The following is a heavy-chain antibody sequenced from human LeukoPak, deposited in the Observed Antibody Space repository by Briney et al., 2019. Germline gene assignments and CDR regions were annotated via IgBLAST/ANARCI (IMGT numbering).Heavy chain of an antibody. Sequence: ASVKVSCKASGGTFSSYAISWVRQAPGQGLEWMGRIIPILGIANYAQKFQGRVTITADKSTSTAYMELSSLRSEDTAVCYCARDKGSSSLFDPWGQGTLVTVSS. D-gene: IGHD6-13*01. J-gene: IGHJ5*02. CDR1: GGTFSSYA. CDR3: ARDKGSSSLFDP. V-gene: IGHV1-69*04. CDR2: IIPILGIA.